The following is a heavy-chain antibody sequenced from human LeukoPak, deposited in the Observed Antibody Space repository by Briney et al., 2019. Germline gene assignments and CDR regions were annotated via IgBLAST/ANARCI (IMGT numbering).Heavy chain of an antibody. CDR2: MSSSGIT. J-gene: IGHJ4*02. Sequence: SETLSLTCTVSGGPISSSYWNWIRQPAGKGLEWIGRMSSSGITNYNPSLKSRVTMSVDTSKNQFSLNLRSVTAADTAIYYCARELFSSDWYGSFDYWGQGTLVTVSS. D-gene: IGHD6-19*01. V-gene: IGHV4-4*07. CDR3: ARELFSSDWYGSFDY. CDR1: GGPISSSY.